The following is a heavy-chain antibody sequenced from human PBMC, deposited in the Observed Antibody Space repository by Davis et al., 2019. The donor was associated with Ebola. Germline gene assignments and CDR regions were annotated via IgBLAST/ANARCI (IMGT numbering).Heavy chain of an antibody. Sequence: AASVKVSCKASGGTFSSYAISWVRQAPGQGPEWMGGIIPIFGTANYAQKFQGSVTITADESTSTAYMELSSLRSEDTAVYYCARAGPAPLLDGRGPYFDYWGQGTLVTVSS. CDR2: IIPIFGTA. D-gene: IGHD2-21*02. J-gene: IGHJ4*02. V-gene: IGHV1-69*13. CDR1: GGTFSSYA. CDR3: ARAGPAPLLDGRGPYFDY.